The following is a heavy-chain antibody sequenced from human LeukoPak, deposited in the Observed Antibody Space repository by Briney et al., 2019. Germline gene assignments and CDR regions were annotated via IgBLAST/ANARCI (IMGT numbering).Heavy chain of an antibody. D-gene: IGHD6-13*01. CDR2: IYHSGST. CDR3: ARAHLIAAAGRKDAFDI. CDR1: GGSISSSNW. Sequence: SGTLSLTCAVSGGSISSSNWWSWVRQPPGKGLEWIGEIYHSGSTNYNPSLKSRVTISVDKSKNQFSLKLSSVTAADTAVYYCARAHLIAAAGRKDAFDIWGQGTMVTVPS. J-gene: IGHJ3*02. V-gene: IGHV4-4*02.